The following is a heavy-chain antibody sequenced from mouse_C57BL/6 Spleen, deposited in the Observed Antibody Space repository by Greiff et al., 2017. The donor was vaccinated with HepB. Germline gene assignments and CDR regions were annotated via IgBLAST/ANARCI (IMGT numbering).Heavy chain of an antibody. Sequence: VMLVESGGGLVKPGGSLKLSCAASGFTFSDYGMHWVRQAPEKGLEWVAYISSGSSTIYYADTVKGRFTISRNNAKNTLFLQMTSLRSEDTAMYYCARPYSYYFDYWGQGTTLTVSS. J-gene: IGHJ2*01. D-gene: IGHD2-10*01. CDR1: GFTFSDYG. CDR2: ISSGSSTI. CDR3: ARPYSYYFDY. V-gene: IGHV5-17*01.